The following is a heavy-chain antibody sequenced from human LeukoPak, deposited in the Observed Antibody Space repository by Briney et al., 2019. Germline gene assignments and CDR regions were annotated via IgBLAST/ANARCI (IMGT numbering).Heavy chain of an antibody. D-gene: IGHD3-10*01. J-gene: IGHJ4*02. V-gene: IGHV3-23*01. Sequence: QTGGSLRLSCAASGFTFSSYAMSRVRQAPGKGLEWVSAISGSGGSTYYADSVKGRFTISRDNSKNTLYLQMNSLRAEDTAVYYCAKDREYYYGSGSYYFDYWGQGTLVTVSS. CDR1: GFTFSSYA. CDR3: AKDREYYYGSGSYYFDY. CDR2: ISGSGGST.